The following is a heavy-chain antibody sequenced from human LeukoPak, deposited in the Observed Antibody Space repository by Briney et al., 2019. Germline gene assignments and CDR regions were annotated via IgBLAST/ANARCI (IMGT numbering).Heavy chain of an antibody. CDR1: GGSFSGYY. CDR3: ARANGIAVAGYYFDY. CDR2: INHSGST. D-gene: IGHD6-19*01. V-gene: IGHV4-34*01. J-gene: IGHJ4*02. Sequence: SETLSLICAVYGGSFSGYYWSWIRQPPGKGLERIGEINHSGSTNYNPSLKSRVTISVDTSKNQFSLKLSSVTAADTAVYYCARANGIAVAGYYFDYWGQGTLVTVSS.